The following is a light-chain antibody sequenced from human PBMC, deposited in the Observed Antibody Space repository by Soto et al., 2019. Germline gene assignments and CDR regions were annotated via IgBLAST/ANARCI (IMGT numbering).Light chain of an antibody. CDR2: EVI. J-gene: IGLJ3*02. CDR3: TSYVGNDIWV. CDR1: SSDVGAYKY. Sequence: QSALTQPPSASGSPGQSVTISCTGTSSDVGAYKYVSWYQQYPGKAPKLRFFEVIKRPSGVPGRFSGSKSGKQASLTVSGLQAEDEADYYCTSYVGNDIWVFGGGTKLTVL. V-gene: IGLV2-8*01.